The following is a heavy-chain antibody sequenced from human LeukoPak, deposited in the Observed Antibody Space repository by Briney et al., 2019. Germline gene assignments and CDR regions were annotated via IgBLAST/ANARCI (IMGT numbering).Heavy chain of an antibody. CDR2: IKKDGSEK. CDR3: ARGVDGGNPSGYYYYMDV. CDR1: GFTFSSYS. D-gene: IGHD4-23*01. J-gene: IGHJ6*03. V-gene: IGHV3-7*01. Sequence: GGSLRLSCAASGFTFSSYSMNWVRQAPGKGLEWVANIKKDGSEKHYVDSVKGRFTISRDNAKNSLYLQMNSLRAEDTAVYYCARGVDGGNPSGYYYYMDVWGKGTTVTISS.